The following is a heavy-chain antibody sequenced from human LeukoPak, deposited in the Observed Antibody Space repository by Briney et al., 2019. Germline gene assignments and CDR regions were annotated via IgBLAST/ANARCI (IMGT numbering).Heavy chain of an antibody. CDR1: GYTFTSYG. J-gene: IGHJ5*02. CDR2: ISAYNGNT. CDR3: AAGLGYCSSTSCSSWFDP. V-gene: IGHV1-18*01. Sequence: ASVKVSCKASGYTFTSYGISWVRQAPGQGLEWMGWISAYNGNTNYAQKLQGRVTMTEDTSTDTAYMELSSLRSEDTAVYYCAAGLGYCSSTSCSSWFDPWGQGTLVTVSS. D-gene: IGHD2-2*01.